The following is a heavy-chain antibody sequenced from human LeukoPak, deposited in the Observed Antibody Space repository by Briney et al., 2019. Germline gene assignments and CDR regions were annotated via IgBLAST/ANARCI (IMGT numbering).Heavy chain of an antibody. CDR2: IRYDGSNK. CDR1: GFTFSSYG. V-gene: IGHV3-30*02. CDR3: AKDRFKAMVRGVSYYYYMDV. Sequence: GGSLRLSCAASGFTFSSYGMHWVRQAPGKGLEWVAFIRYDGSNKYYADSVKGRFTISRDNSKNTLYLQMNSLRAEDTAVYYCAKDRFKAMVRGVSYYYYMDVWGKGTTVTVSS. J-gene: IGHJ6*03. D-gene: IGHD3-10*01.